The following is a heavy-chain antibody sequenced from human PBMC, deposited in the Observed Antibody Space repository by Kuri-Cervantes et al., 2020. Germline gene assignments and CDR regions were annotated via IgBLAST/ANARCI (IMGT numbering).Heavy chain of an antibody. CDR2: INAGNGNT. D-gene: IGHD3-10*01. CDR3: ARGLPPLWFGELWDDAFDI. V-gene: IGHV1-3*01. J-gene: IGHJ3*02. CDR1: GYTFTSYA. Sequence: ASVKVSCKASGYTFTSYAMHWVRQAPGQRLEWMGWINAGNGNTKYSQKFQGRVTMTTDTSTSTAYMELRSLRSDDTAVYYCARGLPPLWFGELWDDAFDIWGQGTMVTVSS.